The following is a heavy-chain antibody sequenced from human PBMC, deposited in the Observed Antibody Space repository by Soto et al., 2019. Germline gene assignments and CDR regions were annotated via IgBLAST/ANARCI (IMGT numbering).Heavy chain of an antibody. D-gene: IGHD3-10*01. CDR2: IIPIFGTA. CDR3: ARGLLLTFWFDP. CDR1: GGTFSSYA. V-gene: IGHV1-69*13. J-gene: IGHJ5*02. Sequence: GASVKVSCKASGGTFSSYAISWVRQAPGQGLEWMGGIIPIFGTANYAQKFQGRVTITADESTSTAYMELSSLRSVDTAVYYCARGLLLTFWFDPWGQGTLVTVSS.